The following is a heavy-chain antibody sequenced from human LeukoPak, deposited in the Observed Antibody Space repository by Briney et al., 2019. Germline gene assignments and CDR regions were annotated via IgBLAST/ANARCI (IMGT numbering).Heavy chain of an antibody. CDR2: IKQDGSEK. CDR1: GFTFSDYW. J-gene: IGHJ4*02. Sequence: GGSLRLSCAASGFTFSDYWMSWVRQAPGRGLEWVANIKQDGSEKHYVDSVKGRFTISRDNAKKSLYLQMNSLRAEDMAVYYCARVVLTFGGVCDYWGQGALVTVSS. CDR3: ARVVLTFGGVCDY. D-gene: IGHD3-16*01. V-gene: IGHV3-7*04.